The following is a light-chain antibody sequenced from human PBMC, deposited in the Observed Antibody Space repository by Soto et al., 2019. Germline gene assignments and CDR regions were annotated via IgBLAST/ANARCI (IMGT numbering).Light chain of an antibody. J-gene: IGKJ1*01. CDR1: QSVSSSY. CDR2: GAS. CDR3: QQYGSSPWM. Sequence: EIVLTQSPGTLSLSPGERAPLSCRASQSVSSSYLAWYQQKPGQAPRLLIYGASSRATGIPDRFSGSGSGTDFTLTISRLEPEDFAVYYCQQYGSSPWMFGQGTKVDIK. V-gene: IGKV3-20*01.